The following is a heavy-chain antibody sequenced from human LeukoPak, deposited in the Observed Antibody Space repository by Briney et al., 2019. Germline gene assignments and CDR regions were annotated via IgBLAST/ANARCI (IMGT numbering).Heavy chain of an antibody. D-gene: IGHD3-22*01. Sequence: GGSLRLSCAASGFTFSSYGMHWVRQAPGKGLEWVAVISYDGSNKYYADSVKGRFTISRDNSKNTLYLQMNSLRAEDTAVYYCAKGPPNTYYYDSSAFDYWGQGTLVTVSS. CDR3: AKGPPNTYYYDSSAFDY. CDR2: ISYDGSNK. V-gene: IGHV3-30*18. J-gene: IGHJ4*02. CDR1: GFTFSSYG.